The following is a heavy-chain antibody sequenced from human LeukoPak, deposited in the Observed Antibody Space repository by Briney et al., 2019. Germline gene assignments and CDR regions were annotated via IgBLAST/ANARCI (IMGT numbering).Heavy chain of an antibody. CDR3: ARGQVESNWFDL. Sequence: NASETLSLTCTVSGGSISSGDYYWSWIRQPPGKGLEWIGYIYYSGSTYYNPSLKSRVTISVDTSKNQFSLKLSSVTAADTAVYYCARGQVESNWFDLWGQGTLVTVSS. CDR1: GGSISSGDYY. CDR2: IYYSGST. J-gene: IGHJ5*02. V-gene: IGHV4-30-4*01. D-gene: IGHD2-15*01.